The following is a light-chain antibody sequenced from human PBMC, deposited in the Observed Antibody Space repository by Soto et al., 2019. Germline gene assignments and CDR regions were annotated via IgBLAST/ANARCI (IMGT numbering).Light chain of an antibody. CDR3: AAWDDSLNGLVV. J-gene: IGLJ2*01. CDR1: SSDVGGYNY. Sequence: QSALTQPRSVSGSPGRSVTISCTGTSSDVGGYNYVSWYQQHPGKAPKLMIYDVSKRPSGVPDRFSGSKSGNTASLTISGLQAEDEADYYCAAWDDSLNGLVVFGGGTKVTVL. CDR2: DVS. V-gene: IGLV2-11*01.